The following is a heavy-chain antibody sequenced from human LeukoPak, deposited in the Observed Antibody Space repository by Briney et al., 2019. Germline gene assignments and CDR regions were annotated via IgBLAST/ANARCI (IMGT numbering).Heavy chain of an antibody. CDR2: IYHSGST. J-gene: IGHJ4*02. CDR1: GGSINSDDYY. V-gene: IGHV4-30-2*01. CDR3: ARQSMTTNTYYFDY. D-gene: IGHD4-11*01. Sequence: SETLSLTCTVSGGSINSDDYYWSWIRQPPGKGLEWIGYIYHSGSTYYTPSLKSRVTISVDRSKNQFSLKLTSLTAADTAVYHCARQSMTTNTYYFDYWGQGTLVTVSS.